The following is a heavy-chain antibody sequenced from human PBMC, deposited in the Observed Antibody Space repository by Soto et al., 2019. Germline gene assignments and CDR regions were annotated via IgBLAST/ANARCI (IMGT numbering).Heavy chain of an antibody. CDR2: ISGSADAT. J-gene: IGHJ4*02. D-gene: IGHD2-2*01. CDR1: GFTFSTYA. V-gene: IGHV3-23*01. Sequence: EVQLLESGGGLVQTGGSLRLSCAASGFTFSTYAMSWVRQAPGKGLEWVSTISGSADATFYADSVKGRFAIFRDNPRTMFYLQMHILRAEDTAVYYCAKGGDGYCSTTSCLFHFDYWGPGTVASVSS. CDR3: AKGGDGYCSTTSCLFHFDY.